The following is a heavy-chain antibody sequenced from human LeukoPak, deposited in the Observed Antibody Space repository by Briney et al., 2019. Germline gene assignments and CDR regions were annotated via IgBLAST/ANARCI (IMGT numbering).Heavy chain of an antibody. V-gene: IGHV1-2*02. Sequence: WASVKVSCKASGYTFTDYFIHWVRQAPGQGLEWMGWINPNIGDARYAQKFQDRVTMTRDRSINTAYMELSRLTSDDTAVYYCARMALDGGDSIGFDSWGQGTLVTVSS. CDR2: INPNIGDA. CDR1: GYTFTDYF. CDR3: ARMALDGGDSIGFDS. J-gene: IGHJ5*01. D-gene: IGHD2-21*02.